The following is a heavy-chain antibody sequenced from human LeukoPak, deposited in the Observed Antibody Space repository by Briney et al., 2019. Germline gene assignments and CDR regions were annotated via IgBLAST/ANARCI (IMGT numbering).Heavy chain of an antibody. J-gene: IGHJ4*02. CDR3: ARDTYQPGRIDC. CDR2: INDVSGDI. V-gene: IGHV3-21*05. Sequence: GSLRLSCAASEFTFSLYAMNWVRQAPGKGLEWVSYINDVSGDIHYADSVKGRFTISRDNAKNTLYLQMNSLRAEDTAVYYCARDTYQPGRIDCWGQGTLVIVSS. CDR1: EFTFSLYA.